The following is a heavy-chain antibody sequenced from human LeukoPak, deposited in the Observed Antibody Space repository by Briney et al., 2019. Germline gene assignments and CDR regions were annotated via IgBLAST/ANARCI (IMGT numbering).Heavy chain of an antibody. CDR1: GFTFSSYG. CDR2: ISYDGSNK. CDR3: ARELELRVY. J-gene: IGHJ4*02. V-gene: IGHV3-30*03. Sequence: GGSLRLSCAASGFTFSSYGMHWVRQAPGKGLEWVAVISYDGSNKYYADSVKGRFTISRDNSKNTLYPQMNSLRAEDTAVYYCARELELRVYWGQGTLVTVSS. D-gene: IGHD1-7*01.